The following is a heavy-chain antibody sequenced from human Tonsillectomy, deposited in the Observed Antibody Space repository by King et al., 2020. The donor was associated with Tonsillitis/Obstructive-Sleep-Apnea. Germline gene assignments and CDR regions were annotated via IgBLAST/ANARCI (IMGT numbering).Heavy chain of an antibody. CDR2: IKQDGSEK. CDR3: ARAWDFWGGFRPIFDY. V-gene: IGHV3-7*03. Sequence: VQLVESGGGLVQPGGSLRLSCAASGFTFSSYWMSWVRQAPGKGLEWVANIKQDGSEKYYVDSVKGRFTISRDNAKNSLYLQMNSLRAEDTAVYYCARAWDFWGGFRPIFDYWGQGTLVTVSS. J-gene: IGHJ4*02. D-gene: IGHD3-3*01. CDR1: GFTFSSYW.